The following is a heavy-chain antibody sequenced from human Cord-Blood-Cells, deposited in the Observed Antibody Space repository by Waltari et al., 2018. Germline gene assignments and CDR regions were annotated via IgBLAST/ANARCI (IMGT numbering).Heavy chain of an antibody. V-gene: IGHV1-8*03. J-gene: IGHJ3*02. CDR3: ARGKRGSAFDI. D-gene: IGHD2-15*01. CDR1: GYTFTSYD. CDR2: MKHNSGNT. Sequence: QVQLVQSGAEVKKPGASVKVSCKASGYTFTSYDINWGRQATGQGLEWMGWMKHNSGNTCYAQKFQGRGTITRNTSISTAYMELSSLRSEDTAVYYCARGKRGSAFDIWGQGTMVTVSS.